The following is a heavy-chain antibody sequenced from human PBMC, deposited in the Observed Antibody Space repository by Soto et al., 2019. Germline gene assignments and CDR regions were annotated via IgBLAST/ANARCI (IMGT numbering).Heavy chain of an antibody. CDR3: ARVLDDFWSGSWYPFYYYGMDV. J-gene: IGHJ6*02. D-gene: IGHD3-3*01. Sequence: GGSLRLSCAASGFTFSSYWMHWVRQAPGKGLVWVSRINSDGSSTSYADSVKGRFTISRDNAKNTLYLQMNSLRAEDTAVYYCARVLDDFWSGSWYPFYYYGMDVWGQGTTVTVSS. V-gene: IGHV3-74*01. CDR2: INSDGSST. CDR1: GFTFSSYW.